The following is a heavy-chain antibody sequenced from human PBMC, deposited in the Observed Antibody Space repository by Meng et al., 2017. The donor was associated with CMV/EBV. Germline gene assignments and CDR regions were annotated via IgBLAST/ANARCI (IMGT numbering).Heavy chain of an antibody. CDR2: ISSSSSYI. J-gene: IGHJ4*02. Sequence: GGSLRLSCAASGFTFSSYSMNWVRQAPGKGLEWVSSISSSSSYIYYADSVKGRFTISRDNAKNSLYLQMNNLRAEDTAVYYCARGTNKGWELLYYFDYWGQGTLVTVSS. V-gene: IGHV3-21*01. CDR3: ARGTNKGWELLYYFDY. CDR1: GFTFSSYS. D-gene: IGHD1-26*01.